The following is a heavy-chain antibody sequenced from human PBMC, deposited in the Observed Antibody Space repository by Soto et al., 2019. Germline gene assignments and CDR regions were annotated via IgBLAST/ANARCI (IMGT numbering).Heavy chain of an antibody. J-gene: IGHJ4*02. CDR1: GFTFSGDG. V-gene: IGHV3-74*01. Sequence: GGSLRLSCAASGFTFSGDGMHWVRQGAGKGLVWVSRINMDGSSTNYADSVKGRFTISRENAKNTLYLQMNSLRVDDTAVYYCARGPRGLYHHDYWGQGALVTVSS. CDR3: ARGPRGLYHHDY. CDR2: INMDGSST. D-gene: IGHD2-2*01.